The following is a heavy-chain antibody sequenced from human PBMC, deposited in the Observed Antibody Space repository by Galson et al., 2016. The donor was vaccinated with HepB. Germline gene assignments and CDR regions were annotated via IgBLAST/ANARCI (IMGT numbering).Heavy chain of an antibody. CDR2: ISISSSTI. CDR3: ATVWLRELYSLGMDV. D-gene: IGHD3-10*01. Sequence: SLRLSCAASGFNFRSYSMNWVRQAPGKGLEWLSYISISSSTIYYADSVKGRFTISRDNAKSSLYLQMNSLRDEDTAVYYCATVWLRELYSLGMDVWGQGTTVTVSS. V-gene: IGHV3-48*02. J-gene: IGHJ6*02. CDR1: GFNFRSYS.